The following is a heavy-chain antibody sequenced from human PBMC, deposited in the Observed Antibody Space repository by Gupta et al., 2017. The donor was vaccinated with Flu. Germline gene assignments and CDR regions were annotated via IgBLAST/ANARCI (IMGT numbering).Heavy chain of an antibody. CDR3: VREDRDYGDYLEF. CDR2: IYSHGKTE. Sequence: LVESGGGVVQPGKSLRLSCEASGFTFGSHGMHWVRQAPGKGLEWVAEIYSHGKTEHYSEAGRGRFTISRDNSKNTVSLQMDSLKVEETDVYFCVREDRDYGDYLEFWGKGTPVTVSS. CDR1: GFTFGSHG. D-gene: IGHD4-17*01. V-gene: IGHV3-30*03. J-gene: IGHJ4*02.